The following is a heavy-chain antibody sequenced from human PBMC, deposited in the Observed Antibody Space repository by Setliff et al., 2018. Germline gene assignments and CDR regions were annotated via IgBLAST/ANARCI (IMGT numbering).Heavy chain of an antibody. J-gene: IGHJ4*02. CDR3: ARDPPNSGWSFDY. V-gene: IGHV3-33*01. Sequence: SGGSLRLSCAASGFTFNTHAMHWVRQAPGKGLEWVAMIWADENNKFYVDSVKGRFTVSRDNSKNTVYLQMNSLRAEDTALYYCARDPPNSGWSFDYWGQGTLVTVSS. CDR2: IWADENNK. CDR1: GFTFNTHA. D-gene: IGHD6-19*01.